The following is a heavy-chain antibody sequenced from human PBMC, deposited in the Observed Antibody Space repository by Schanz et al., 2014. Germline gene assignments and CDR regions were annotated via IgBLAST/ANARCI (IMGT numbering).Heavy chain of an antibody. CDR3: ARDSGSHYLVDY. V-gene: IGHV3-33*01. D-gene: IGHD1-26*01. CDR2: IWYDGNNK. J-gene: IGHJ4*02. CDR1: GFTFSSYG. Sequence: QVQLVESGGGVVQPGRSLRLSCAASGFTFSSYGMHWVRQAPGKGLEWVAVIWYDGNNKFYADSVRGRFTISRDNAKNSLYLQMNSLRAEDTAVYYCARDSGSHYLVDYWGQGTLVTVSS.